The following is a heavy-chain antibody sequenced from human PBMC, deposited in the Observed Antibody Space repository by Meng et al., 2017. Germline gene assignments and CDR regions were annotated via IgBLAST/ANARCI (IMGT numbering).Heavy chain of an antibody. CDR1: GFTFSSYA. CDR2: ISGSGGST. CDR3: AKEGWLDDY. Sequence: VQLVESWGGVGQPGAALRLSCAASGFTFSSYAMSWVRQAPGKGLEWVSAISGSGGSTYYADSVKGRFTISRDNSKNTLYLQMNSLRAEDMAVYYCAKEGWLDDYWGQGTLVTVSS. J-gene: IGHJ4*02. D-gene: IGHD6-19*01. V-gene: IGHV3-23*04.